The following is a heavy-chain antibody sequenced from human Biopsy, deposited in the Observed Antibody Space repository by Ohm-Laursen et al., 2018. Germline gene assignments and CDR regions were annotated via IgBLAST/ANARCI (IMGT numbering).Heavy chain of an antibody. J-gene: IGHJ5*02. D-gene: IGHD3-22*01. Sequence: ASVKASCTASGYTFTGYHVHWVRQAPGHGLEWMGWINAMTGDTNYAQKFQGRVTMTRDTSISTAYVDLSSLRSDDTAVYYCTRGGYYYDSLAYYYWFDPWGQGTLVTVSS. CDR1: GYTFTGYH. CDR3: TRGGYYYDSLAYYYWFDP. CDR2: INAMTGDT. V-gene: IGHV1-2*02.